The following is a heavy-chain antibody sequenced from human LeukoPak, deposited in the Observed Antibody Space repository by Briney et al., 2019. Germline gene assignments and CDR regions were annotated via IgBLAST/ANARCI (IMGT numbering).Heavy chain of an antibody. V-gene: IGHV3-11*06. Sequence: GGSLRLSCAASGFTFSDYYMSWNRQAPGKGLEWVSYISSSSSYTNYADSVKGRFTISRDNAKNSLYLQMNSLRAEDTAVYYCARDRGVLWFGDLYGTDVWGKGTTATVSS. D-gene: IGHD3-10*01. J-gene: IGHJ6*04. CDR2: ISSSSSYT. CDR3: ARDRGVLWFGDLYGTDV. CDR1: GFTFSDYY.